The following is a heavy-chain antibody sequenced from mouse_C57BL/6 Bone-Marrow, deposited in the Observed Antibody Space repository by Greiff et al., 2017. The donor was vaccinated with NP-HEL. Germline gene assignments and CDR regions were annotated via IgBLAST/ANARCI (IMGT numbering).Heavy chain of an antibody. J-gene: IGHJ1*03. Sequence: QVQLQQSGPELVKPGASVKISCKASGYAFSSSWMNWVKQRPGKGLEWIGRIYPGDGDTNYNGKFKGKATLTADKSSSTAYMQLSSLTSEDSAVYFGARFLAYYYGSSYWYFDVWGTGTTVTVSS. CDR1: GYAFSSSW. V-gene: IGHV1-82*01. CDR3: ARFLAYYYGSSYWYFDV. CDR2: IYPGDGDT. D-gene: IGHD1-1*01.